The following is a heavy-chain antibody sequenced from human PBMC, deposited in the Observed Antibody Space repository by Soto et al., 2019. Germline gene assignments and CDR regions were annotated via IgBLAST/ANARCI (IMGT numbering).Heavy chain of an antibody. D-gene: IGHD5-12*01. J-gene: IGHJ4*02. V-gene: IGHV1-69*13. CDR1: GGTFSSYA. Sequence: GASVKVSCKASGGTFSSYAISWVRQAPGQGLEWMGGIIPIFGTANYAQKFQGRVTITADESTSTAYMELSSLRSEDTAVYYCASSGYSGYDYDPFDYWGQGTLVTVSS. CDR2: IIPIFGTA. CDR3: ASSGYSGYDYDPFDY.